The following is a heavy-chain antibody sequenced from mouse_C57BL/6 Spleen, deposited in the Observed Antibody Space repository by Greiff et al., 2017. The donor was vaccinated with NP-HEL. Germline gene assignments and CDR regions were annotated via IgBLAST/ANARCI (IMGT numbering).Heavy chain of an antibody. D-gene: IGHD2-3*01. V-gene: IGHV14-4*01. CDR3: TPYDSYYQGAWFAY. J-gene: IGHJ3*01. Sequence: EVQLQESGAELVRPGASVKLSCTASGFNIKDDYMHWVKQRPEQGLEWIGWIDPENGDTEYASKFQGKATITADTSSNTAYLQLSSLTSEDTAVYYSTPYDSYYQGAWFAYWGQGTLVTVSA. CDR2: IDPENGDT. CDR1: GFNIKDDY.